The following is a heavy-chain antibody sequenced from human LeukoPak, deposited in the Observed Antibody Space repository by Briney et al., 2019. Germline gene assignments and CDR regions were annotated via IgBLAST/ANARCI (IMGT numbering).Heavy chain of an antibody. CDR2: INPSSGGT. CDR3: ARGTQLWPKANDY. Sequence: ASVKVSCKASGYTFTGYYMHWVRQAPGQGLEWMGWINPSSGGTNYAQKFQGRVTMTRDTSISTAYMELSRLRSDDTAVYYCARGTQLWPKANDYWGQGTLVTVSS. D-gene: IGHD5-18*01. J-gene: IGHJ4*02. CDR1: GYTFTGYY. V-gene: IGHV1-2*02.